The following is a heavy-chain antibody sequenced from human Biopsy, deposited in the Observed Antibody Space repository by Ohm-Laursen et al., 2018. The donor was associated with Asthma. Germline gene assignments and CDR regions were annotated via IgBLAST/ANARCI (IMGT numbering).Heavy chain of an antibody. Sequence: TLSLTRTVFGGSVSSGSYYWSWIRQPPGKGLAWVSYISYSGSSDYNPSLKSRLTTSMDTSKNQFSLKLSSVTAADTAVYYCARVPTTLRYFDLWGRGTLVTVSS. CDR1: GGSVSSGSYY. J-gene: IGHJ2*01. CDR3: ARVPTTLRYFDL. V-gene: IGHV4-61*01. D-gene: IGHD2-15*01. CDR2: ISYSGSS.